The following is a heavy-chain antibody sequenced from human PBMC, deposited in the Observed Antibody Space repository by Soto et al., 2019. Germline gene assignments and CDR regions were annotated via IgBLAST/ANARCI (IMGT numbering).Heavy chain of an antibody. V-gene: IGHV3-30-3*01. CDR1: GFTFSSYA. J-gene: IGHJ6*02. Sequence: ALRLSCAASGFTFSSYAIHWVRQAPGKGLEWVAVISYDGSNKNYADSVKGRFTISRDNSKNTLYLQMNSLRAEDTAVYYCARSYSGYEFRADYYYYGMDVWGQGTTVTVSS. D-gene: IGHD5-12*01. CDR2: ISYDGSNK. CDR3: ARSYSGYEFRADYYYYGMDV.